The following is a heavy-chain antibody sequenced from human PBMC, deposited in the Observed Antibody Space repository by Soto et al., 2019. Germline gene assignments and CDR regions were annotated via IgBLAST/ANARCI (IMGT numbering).Heavy chain of an antibody. CDR1: GGTFSSYA. CDR3: ASVYYDGPGIDDTRTEYYGMDV. J-gene: IGHJ6*02. D-gene: IGHD3-10*01. Sequence: SVKVSCKASGGTFSSYAISWVRQAPGQGLEWMGGIIPIFGTANYAQKFQGRVTITTDESTSTAYMELSSLRSEDTAVYYCASVYYDGPGIDDTRTEYYGMDVWGQGTTVTVSS. CDR2: IIPIFGTA. V-gene: IGHV1-69*05.